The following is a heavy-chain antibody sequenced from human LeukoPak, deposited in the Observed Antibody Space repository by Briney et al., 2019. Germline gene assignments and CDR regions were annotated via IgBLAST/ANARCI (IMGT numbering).Heavy chain of an antibody. D-gene: IGHD2-21*02. CDR3: ARVWCGGHCYRTHTNYNFYYYMDV. J-gene: IGHJ6*03. Sequence: SETLSLTCTVSGGSISSSSTYYWGWIRQPPGKGLEWIGSIYYSGSTYYNPSLKSRVTISVDTSKNQFSLKLNYVTAADTAVYYCARVWCGGHCYRTHTNYNFYYYMDVWGKGTTVTVSS. CDR2: IYYSGST. CDR1: GGSISSSSTYY. V-gene: IGHV4-39*07.